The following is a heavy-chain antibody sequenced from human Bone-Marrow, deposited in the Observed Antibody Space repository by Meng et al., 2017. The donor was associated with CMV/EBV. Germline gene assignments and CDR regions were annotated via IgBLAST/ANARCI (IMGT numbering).Heavy chain of an antibody. Sequence: GSLRLSCTVSGGSISGTSYYWGWIRQPPGKGLECIGSIHYSGDTHNNSSLKSRVTISVDTSKNQFSLKLSSVTAADTAVYYCARRYSSSSYNWFDPRGQGTLVTVSS. CDR2: IHYSGDT. CDR3: ARRYSSSSYNWFDP. V-gene: IGHV4-39*07. J-gene: IGHJ5*02. CDR1: GGSISGTSYY. D-gene: IGHD6-6*01.